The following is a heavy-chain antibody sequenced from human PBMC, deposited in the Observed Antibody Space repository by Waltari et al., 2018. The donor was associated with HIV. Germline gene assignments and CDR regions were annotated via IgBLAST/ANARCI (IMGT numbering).Heavy chain of an antibody. CDR2: SNPPSGDT. CDR1: GYTFTGSY. Sequence: QVQLVQSGAEMKKPGASVLVSCKASGYTFTGSYMHWVRQAPGQGLERLGWSNPPSGDTNCAQKFQGRVTLTRDTSISTAYMELSRLRHDDTAVYYCARPAEDYYDSSGYVYWGQGTLVTVSS. V-gene: IGHV1-2*02. D-gene: IGHD3-22*01. CDR3: ARPAEDYYDSSGYVY. J-gene: IGHJ4*02.